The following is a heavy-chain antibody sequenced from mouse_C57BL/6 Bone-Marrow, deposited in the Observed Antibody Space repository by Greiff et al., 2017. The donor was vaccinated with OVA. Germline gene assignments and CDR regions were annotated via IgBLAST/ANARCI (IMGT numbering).Heavy chain of an antibody. CDR1: GYTFTGYW. Sequence: QVQLQQSGAELMKPGASVKLSCKATGYTFTGYWIEWVKQRPGHGLEWIGEILPGSGSTNYNEKFKGKATFTADTSSNTAYMQLSSLTTEDSAIYYCASPFYYHGSSYWYFDVWGTGTTVTVSS. V-gene: IGHV1-9*01. CDR3: ASPFYYHGSSYWYFDV. CDR2: ILPGSGST. D-gene: IGHD1-1*01. J-gene: IGHJ1*03.